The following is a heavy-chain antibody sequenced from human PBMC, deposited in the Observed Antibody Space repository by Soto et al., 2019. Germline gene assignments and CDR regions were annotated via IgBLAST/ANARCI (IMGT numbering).Heavy chain of an antibody. CDR3: AADPGGFGGLDH. CDR2: ISAYNGNT. D-gene: IGHD3-3*01. Sequence: ASVKVSCKASGYTFTSYGISWVRQAPGQGLEWMGWISAYNGNTNYAQKLQGRVTMTTDTSTSTAYMELSSLRSEDTAVYYCAADPGGFGGLDHWGQGTLVTVSS. CDR1: GYTFTSYG. J-gene: IGHJ4*02. V-gene: IGHV1-18*01.